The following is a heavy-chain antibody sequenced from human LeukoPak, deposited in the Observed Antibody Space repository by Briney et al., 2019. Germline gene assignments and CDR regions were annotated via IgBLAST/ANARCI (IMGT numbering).Heavy chain of an antibody. D-gene: IGHD3-22*01. CDR2: ISSSSSTI. CDR3: ARDGRRAGDYYDSSGYYLDY. V-gene: IGHV3-48*01. J-gene: IGHJ4*02. CDR1: GFTFSAYG. Sequence: GGSLRLSCVASGFTFSAYGMHWVRQAPGKGLEWVSYISSSSSTIYYADSVKGRFTISRDNAKNSLYLQMNSLRAEDTAVYYCARDGRRAGDYYDSSGYYLDYWGQGTLVTVSS.